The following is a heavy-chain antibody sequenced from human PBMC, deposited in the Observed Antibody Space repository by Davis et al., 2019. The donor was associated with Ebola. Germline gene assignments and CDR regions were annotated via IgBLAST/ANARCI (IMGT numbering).Heavy chain of an antibody. CDR1: GFTFDDYA. J-gene: IGHJ4*02. CDR3: AKVLRFLEWPFDY. CDR2: ISGSGGST. Sequence: PGGSLRLSCAASGFTFDDYAMHWVRQGPGKGLEWVSAISGSGGSTYYADSVKGRFTISRDNSKNTLYLQMNSLRAEDTAVYYCAKVLRFLEWPFDYWGQGTLVTVSS. V-gene: IGHV3-23*01. D-gene: IGHD3-3*01.